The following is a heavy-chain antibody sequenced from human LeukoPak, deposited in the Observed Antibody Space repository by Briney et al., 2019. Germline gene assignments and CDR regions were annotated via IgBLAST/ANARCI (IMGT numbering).Heavy chain of an antibody. CDR2: VSTGSNTM. CDR3: ARGSGSSDH. V-gene: IGHV3-48*01. CDR1: GFAFRSYS. J-gene: IGHJ5*02. D-gene: IGHD3-10*01. Sequence: GGSLRLSCAVSGFAFRSYSMNCVRQAPGKGLEWVSYVSTGSNTMYYADSVKGRFTISRDDAKNSLYLQMSSLRGEDTAVYYCARGSGSSDHWGQGTLVTVSS.